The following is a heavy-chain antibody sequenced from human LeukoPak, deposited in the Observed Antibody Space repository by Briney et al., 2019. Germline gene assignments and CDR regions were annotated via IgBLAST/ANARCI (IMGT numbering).Heavy chain of an antibody. D-gene: IGHD3-3*01. CDR1: GGSFSGYY. Sequence: PSETLSLTCAVYGGSFSGYYWSWIRQPPGKGLEWIGEINHSGSTNYNPSLKSRVTISVDTSKNQFSLKLSSVTAADTVVYYCARGRLSRFLAFYGMDVWGQGTTVTVSS. CDR3: ARGRLSRFLAFYGMDV. J-gene: IGHJ6*02. V-gene: IGHV4-34*01. CDR2: INHSGST.